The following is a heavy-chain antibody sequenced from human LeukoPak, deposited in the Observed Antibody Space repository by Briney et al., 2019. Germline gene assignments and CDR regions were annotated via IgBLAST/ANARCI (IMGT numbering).Heavy chain of an antibody. J-gene: IGHJ5*02. CDR1: GFTFSGYL. V-gene: IGHV3-74*01. CDR2: ISSDGSTT. D-gene: IGHD4-11*01. CDR3: ARRDYFDP. Sequence: GGSLRLSRAASGFTFSGYLMHWIRQAPGKGLVWVSRISSDGSTTSYADPVKGRFTISRDNAKNTLYLQMNSLRAEDTAVYYCARRDYFDPWGQGTLVTVPS.